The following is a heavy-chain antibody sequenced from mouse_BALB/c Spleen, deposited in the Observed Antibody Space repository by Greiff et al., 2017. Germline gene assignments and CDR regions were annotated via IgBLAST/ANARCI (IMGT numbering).Heavy chain of an antibody. J-gene: IGHJ3*01. V-gene: IGHV3-2*02. CDR3: ARKKNDGYYGFAY. CDR2: ISYSGST. CDR1: GYSITSDYA. D-gene: IGHD2-3*01. Sequence: EVQLQESGPGLVKPSQSLSLTCTVTGYSITSDYAWNWIRQFPGNKLEWMGYISYSGSTSYNPSLKSRISITRDTSKNQFFLQLNSVTTEDTATYYCARKKNDGYYGFAYWGQGTLVTVSA.